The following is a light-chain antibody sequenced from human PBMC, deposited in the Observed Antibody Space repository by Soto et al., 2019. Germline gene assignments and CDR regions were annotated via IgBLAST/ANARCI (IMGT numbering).Light chain of an antibody. CDR1: SSDVGNYNL. CDR2: EGT. V-gene: IGLV2-23*01. CDR3: CSFAGGPYV. Sequence: QSVLTQPASVSASPGQSITISCIGTSSDVGNYNLVSWYQQHPGKAPTLMIFEGTKRPSGVSNRFSGSRSGNTASLTISGLQAEDEADYYCCSFAGGPYVFGTGTKATVL. J-gene: IGLJ1*01.